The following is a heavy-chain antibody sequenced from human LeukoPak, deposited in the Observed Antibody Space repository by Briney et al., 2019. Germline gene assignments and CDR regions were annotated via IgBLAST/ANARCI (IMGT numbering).Heavy chain of an antibody. CDR2: ISWNSGSI. V-gene: IGHV3-9*01. CDR1: GFTFSSYA. CDR3: AKAGASASYFDY. J-gene: IGHJ4*02. Sequence: PGGSLRLSCAASGFTFSSYAMSWVRQAPGKGLEWVSGISWNSGSIGYADSVKGRFTISRDNAKNSLYLQMNSLRAEDTALYYCAKAGASASYFDYWGQGTLVTVSS. D-gene: IGHD1-26*01.